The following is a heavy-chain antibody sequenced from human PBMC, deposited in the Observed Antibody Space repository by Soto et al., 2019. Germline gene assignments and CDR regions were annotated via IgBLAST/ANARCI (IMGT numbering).Heavy chain of an antibody. CDR1: GFTFSSYS. CDR3: ARDCVVVAAKYYYYGMDV. Sequence: GGSLRLSCAASGFTFSSYSMNWVRQAPGKGLEWVSSISSSSSYIYYADSVKGRFTISRDNAKNSLYLQMNSLRAEDTAVYYCARDCVVVAAKYYYYGMDVWGQGTTVTVSS. D-gene: IGHD2-15*01. CDR2: ISSSSSYI. J-gene: IGHJ6*02. V-gene: IGHV3-21*01.